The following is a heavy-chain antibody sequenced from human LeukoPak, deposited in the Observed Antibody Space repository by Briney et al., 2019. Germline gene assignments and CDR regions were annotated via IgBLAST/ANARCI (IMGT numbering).Heavy chain of an antibody. CDR2: IYYSGST. J-gene: IGHJ5*02. CDR3: ARYGMVRGVIRWFDP. V-gene: IGHV4-59*08. D-gene: IGHD3-10*01. Sequence: PSETLSLTCTVSGGSISSYYWSWIRQPPGKGLEWIGYIYYSGSTNYNPSLKSRVTISLHTSRKQFSLKLSSVTAADTAVYYCARYGMVRGVIRWFDPWGQGTLVTVSS. CDR1: GGSISSYY.